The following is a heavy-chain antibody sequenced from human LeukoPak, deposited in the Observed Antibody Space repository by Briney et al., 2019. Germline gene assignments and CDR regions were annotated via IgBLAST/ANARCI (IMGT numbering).Heavy chain of an antibody. CDR1: GGSISSSTYY. CDR2: IYFSGNT. D-gene: IGHD2-15*01. J-gene: IGHJ4*02. V-gene: IGHV4-39*01. Sequence: SETLSLTCAVSGGSISSSTYYWGWIRQPPGKGLEWIGSIYFSGNTCYTPSLKSRVTISVDTSKNQFSLGLSSVTVADTAVYYCAIHFCTGGSCPDYFDYWGQGTLVTVSS. CDR3: AIHFCTGGSCPDYFDY.